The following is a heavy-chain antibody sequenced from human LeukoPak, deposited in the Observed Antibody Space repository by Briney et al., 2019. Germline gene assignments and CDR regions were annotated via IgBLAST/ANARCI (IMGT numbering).Heavy chain of an antibody. J-gene: IGHJ5*02. D-gene: IGHD6-19*01. Sequence: ASVKVSCKASGYTFTGYYMHWVRQAPGQGLECMGWINPNSGGTNYAQKFQGRVTMTRDTSISTAYMELSRLRSDDTAVYYCSSIAVASKYWFDPWGQGTLVTASS. CDR3: SSIAVASKYWFDP. CDR2: INPNSGGT. V-gene: IGHV1-2*02. CDR1: GYTFTGYY.